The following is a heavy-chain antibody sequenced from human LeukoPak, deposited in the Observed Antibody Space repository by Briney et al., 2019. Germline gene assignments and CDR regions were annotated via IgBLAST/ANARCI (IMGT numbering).Heavy chain of an antibody. CDR2: IYTSGST. D-gene: IGHD3-22*01. CDR1: GGSISRYY. V-gene: IGHV4-4*07. J-gene: IGHJ4*02. Sequence: SETLSLTCTVSGGSISRYYWSWLRQPAGKGLEWIGCIYTSGSTNYNPSLKSRVTMSVDTSKNQFSMKLTSVTAADTAVYYCAREVEYYDSSGFYYGENFDYWGQGTLVTVSS. CDR3: AREVEYYDSSGFYYGENFDY.